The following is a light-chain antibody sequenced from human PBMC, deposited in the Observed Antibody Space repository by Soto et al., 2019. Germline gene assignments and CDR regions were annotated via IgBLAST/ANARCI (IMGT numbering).Light chain of an antibody. V-gene: IGLV2-11*01. J-gene: IGLJ1*01. CDR3: CSYAGSYNFV. CDR2: DVT. CDR1: GSDVAAYNY. Sequence: QSALTQPRSMSGSPGQSVTISCTGTGSDVAAYNYVSWYQHHPGKAPKLMIYDVTKRPSGVPDRFSGSRSGNTASLTIYGLQAEDEAEYYCCSYAGSYNFVFGTETKLTV.